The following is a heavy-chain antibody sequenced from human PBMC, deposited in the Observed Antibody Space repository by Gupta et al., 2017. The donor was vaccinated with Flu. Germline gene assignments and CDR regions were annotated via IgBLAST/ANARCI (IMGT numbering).Heavy chain of an antibody. CDR2: IKQDGSDR. J-gene: IGHJ4*02. V-gene: IGHV3-7*04. Sequence: EVQVVESGGGLVQPGGSLRLSCAAYGLTFSNYWMSWVCQAPGKGLEWVANIKQDGSDRYYVDSVKGRFTISRDNAKNSLYLQMNSLRAEDTAVYYCARDRDSSGWYDYYFDYWGQGTLVTVSS. CDR3: ARDRDSSGWYDYYFDY. CDR1: GLTFSNYW. D-gene: IGHD6-19*01.